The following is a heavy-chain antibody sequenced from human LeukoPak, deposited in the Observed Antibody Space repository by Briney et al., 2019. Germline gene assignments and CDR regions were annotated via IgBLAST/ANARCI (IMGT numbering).Heavy chain of an antibody. J-gene: IGHJ5*02. V-gene: IGHV1-18*01. D-gene: IGHD3-10*01. CDR1: GHTFANFG. Sequence: ASVKVSCKASGHTFANFGINWVRQAPGQGLQWMGWISAYNNNTYYAQKLQGRVTMTTDTSTTTVYMELRSLTSDDTAVYYCARDRGLVRHTNWLDPWGQGTLVTVSS. CDR2: ISAYNNNT. CDR3: ARDRGLVRHTNWLDP.